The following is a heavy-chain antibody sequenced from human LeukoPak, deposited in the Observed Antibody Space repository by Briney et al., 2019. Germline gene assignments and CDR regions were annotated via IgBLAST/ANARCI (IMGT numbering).Heavy chain of an antibody. CDR1: GFTFSGSA. V-gene: IGHV3-73*01. CDR3: TTRGDSSGYLI. D-gene: IGHD3-22*01. CDR2: IRSKANSYAT. J-gene: IGHJ3*02. Sequence: GGSLRLSCAASGFTFSGSAMHWVRQASGKGLEWVGRIRSKANSYATAYAASVKGRFTISRDDSKNTAYLQMNSLKTEGTAVYYCTTRGDSSGYLIWGQGTMVTVSS.